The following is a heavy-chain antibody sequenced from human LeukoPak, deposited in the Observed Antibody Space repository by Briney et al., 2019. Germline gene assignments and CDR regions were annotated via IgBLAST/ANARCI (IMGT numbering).Heavy chain of an antibody. V-gene: IGHV4-39*01. Sequence: PSETLSLTCTVSGYSISSSSYYWGWIRQPPGKGLEWIGSIYYSGSTYYNPSLKSRVTISVDTSKNQFSLKLSSVTAADTAVYYCARLRYGYGGNRLGDYWGQGTLVTVSS. J-gene: IGHJ4*02. CDR1: GYSISSSSYY. CDR2: IYYSGST. D-gene: IGHD4-23*01. CDR3: ARLRYGYGGNRLGDY.